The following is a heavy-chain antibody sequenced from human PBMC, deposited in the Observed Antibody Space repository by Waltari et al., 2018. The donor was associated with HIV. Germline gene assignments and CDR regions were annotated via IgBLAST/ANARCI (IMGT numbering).Heavy chain of an antibody. V-gene: IGHV3-74*01. CDR2: IKTDGSTT. Sequence: EVQLVESGGGSGQPGGSRRLSCAAYGFTFRAYWLPWVRQAPGKGLVWVSRIKTDGSTTTHADSVEGRFTISRDNAKNTLYLQMSSLRAEDTAVYYCARDKTDNSVYYFSYYYFYGLDVWGQGTTVTVSS. CDR1: GFTFRAYW. J-gene: IGHJ6*02. CDR3: ARDKTDNSVYYFSYYYFYGLDV. D-gene: IGHD3-22*01.